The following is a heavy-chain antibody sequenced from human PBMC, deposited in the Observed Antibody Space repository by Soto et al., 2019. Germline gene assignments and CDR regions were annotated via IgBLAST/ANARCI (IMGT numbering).Heavy chain of an antibody. CDR1: GYTFTSYY. Sequence: QVQLVQSGAEVKKPGASVKASCKASGYTFTSYYVHWVRQAPGQGLEWMGIINPSGGSTSYAQKFQGRVTMTRDTSTSTVYRELSSLRSEDTAVYYCARGGQSITMVRGVSSFDYWGQGTLVTVSS. CDR3: ARGGQSITMVRGVSSFDY. CDR2: INPSGGST. J-gene: IGHJ4*02. D-gene: IGHD3-10*01. V-gene: IGHV1-46*01.